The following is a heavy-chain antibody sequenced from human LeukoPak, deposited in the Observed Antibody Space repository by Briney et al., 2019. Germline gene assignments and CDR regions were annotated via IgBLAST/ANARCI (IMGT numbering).Heavy chain of an antibody. CDR3: ASGYMGGFHY. CDR2: IYYSGST. V-gene: IGHV4-31*03. Sequence: PSETLSLTCTVSGGSLSNVGYYWSWIRQHPGKVLEWIGYIYYSGSTYYNPSLKSRVTISKDTSNNQFSLRLTSVTAADTAVYYCASGYMGGFHYWGQGTLVTASS. CDR1: GGSLSNVGYY. D-gene: IGHD2-15*01. J-gene: IGHJ4*02.